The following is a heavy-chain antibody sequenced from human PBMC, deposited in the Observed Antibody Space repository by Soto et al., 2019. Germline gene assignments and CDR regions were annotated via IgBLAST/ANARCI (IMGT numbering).Heavy chain of an antibody. CDR1: GDTFTRYG. V-gene: IGHV1-18*01. Sequence: ASVKVSCKASGDTFTRYGISWVRQAPGQGLDWMGWISAYNGNTEYAQDLQGRVTMTTDTSTSTAYMELRSLRSDDTAVYYCARFSGGSYNTYYFYLGMDVWGQGPTVTVSS. CDR2: ISAYNGNT. CDR3: ARFSGGSYNTYYFYLGMDV. J-gene: IGHJ6*02. D-gene: IGHD2-15*01.